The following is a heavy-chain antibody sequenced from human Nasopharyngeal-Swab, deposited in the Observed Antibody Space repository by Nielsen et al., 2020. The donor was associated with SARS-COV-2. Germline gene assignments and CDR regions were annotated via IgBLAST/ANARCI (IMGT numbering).Heavy chain of an antibody. Sequence: WVRQAPEQGLEWMGWINTQNGDTKYAQKLQGRVTINTDTSTTTAYMELTSLRSDDTAVYYCARGRKGSYFAAYDIWGQGTMVTVSS. V-gene: IGHV1-18*01. CDR2: INTQNGDT. CDR3: ARGRKGSYFAAYDI. J-gene: IGHJ3*02. D-gene: IGHD3-10*01.